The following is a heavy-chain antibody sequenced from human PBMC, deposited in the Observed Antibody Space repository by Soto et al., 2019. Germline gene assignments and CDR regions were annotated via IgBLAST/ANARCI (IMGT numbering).Heavy chain of an antibody. J-gene: IGHJ5*01. Sequence: QVQLVQSGAEMKQPGASVKVSCKTSGYAFSGYRLSWVRQGPGQGLEWMGWISGYNGNTDYAQKFQGRVTMTTDTSTSTAYMELRSLRSDDTAVYYCARDLGPPNWFDSWGQGTLVTGSS. CDR3: ARDLGPPNWFDS. CDR2: ISGYNGNT. D-gene: IGHD2-8*01. CDR1: GYAFSGYR. V-gene: IGHV1-18*01.